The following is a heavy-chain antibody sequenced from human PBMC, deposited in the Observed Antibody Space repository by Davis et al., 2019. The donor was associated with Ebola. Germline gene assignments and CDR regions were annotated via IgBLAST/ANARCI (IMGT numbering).Heavy chain of an antibody. CDR3: AKERKPAVRFSAPDYFDY. Sequence: MPGGSLRLSCAVSGGSISSSNWWSWVRQPPGKGLEWIGEIYHSGSTNYNPSLKSRVTISVDKSKNQFSLKLSSVTAADTAVYYCAKERKPAVRFSAPDYFDYWGQGTLVTVSS. J-gene: IGHJ4*02. V-gene: IGHV4-4*02. D-gene: IGHD3-3*01. CDR1: GGSISSSNW. CDR2: IYHSGST.